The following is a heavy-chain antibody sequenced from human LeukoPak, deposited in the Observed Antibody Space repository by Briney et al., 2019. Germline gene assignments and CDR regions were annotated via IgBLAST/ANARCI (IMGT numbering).Heavy chain of an antibody. CDR3: AKDGDSGSYWFDY. CDR1: GFTFSSYG. Sequence: GSLRLSCAASGFTFSSYGMSWVRQAPGKGLEWVSGISGSGGSTYYADSVKGRFSISRDNSKNTLYVQMNSLRAEDTAVYYCAKDGDSGSYWFDYWGQGTLVTISS. CDR2: ISGSGGST. V-gene: IGHV3-23*01. J-gene: IGHJ4*02. D-gene: IGHD1-26*01.